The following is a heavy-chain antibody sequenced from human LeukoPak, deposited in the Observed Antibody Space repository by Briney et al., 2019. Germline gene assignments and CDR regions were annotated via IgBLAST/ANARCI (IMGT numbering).Heavy chain of an antibody. J-gene: IGHJ4*02. CDR1: GFTFNSYE. V-gene: IGHV3-48*03. CDR2: ISSSGSTI. Sequence: PGGSLRLSCAASGFTFNSYEMNWVRQAPGKGLEWVSYISSSGSTIHFADSVKGRFTISRDNAKNSLFLQMNSLRAEDTALYYCARGSSLTTATSALFESWGQGSLVTVSS. D-gene: IGHD1-1*01. CDR3: ARGSSLTTATSALFES.